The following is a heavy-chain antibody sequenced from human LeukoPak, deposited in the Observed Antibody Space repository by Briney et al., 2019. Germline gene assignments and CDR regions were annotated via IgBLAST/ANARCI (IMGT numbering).Heavy chain of an antibody. CDR2: ITGSGGST. CDR1: GFTFGIYA. Sequence: GGSLRLSCAASGFTFGIYAMTWVRRAPGKGLQWVSAITGSGGSTYYADSVKGRFTISRDNSKNTLYLRMNGLRAEDTAVYYCATLPRGPTGYVGYGGEDYWGQGTLVTVSS. D-gene: IGHD5-12*01. V-gene: IGHV3-23*01. CDR3: ATLPRGPTGYVGYGGEDY. J-gene: IGHJ4*02.